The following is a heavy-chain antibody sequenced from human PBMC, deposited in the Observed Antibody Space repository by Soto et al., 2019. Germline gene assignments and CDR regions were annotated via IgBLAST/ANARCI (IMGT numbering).Heavy chain of an antibody. V-gene: IGHV3-30-3*01. CDR2: ISYDGSNK. CDR1: GFTFSSYA. J-gene: IGHJ4*02. CDR3: ARYPTGTTPYCFDY. D-gene: IGHD1-1*01. Sequence: QVQLVESGGGVVQPGRSVRLSCAASGFTFSSYAMHWVRQAPGKGLEWLAVISYDGSNKYYADSVKGRFTISRDNSKNTLYLQMNSLRAEDTAVYYCARYPTGTTPYCFDYWGQGTLVTVSS.